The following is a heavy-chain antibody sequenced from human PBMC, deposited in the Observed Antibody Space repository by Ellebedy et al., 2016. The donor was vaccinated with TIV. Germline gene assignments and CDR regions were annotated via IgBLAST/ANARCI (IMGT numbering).Heavy chain of an antibody. D-gene: IGHD5/OR15-5a*01. CDR3: VKDQGSRRGPS. V-gene: IGHV3-23*01. Sequence: GESLKISCAASGFTFSSYAMSWVRPAPGKGLAWVSSFSGSGDSTYYADSVKCRLTISRDNSKSTIYLQMNSLRSEDTDVYYCVKDQGSRRGPSWGQGTRVTVSS. CDR1: GFTFSSYA. J-gene: IGHJ5*02. CDR2: FSGSGDST.